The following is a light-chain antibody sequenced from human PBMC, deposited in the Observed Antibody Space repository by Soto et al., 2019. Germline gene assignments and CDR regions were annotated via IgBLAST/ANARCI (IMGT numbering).Light chain of an antibody. CDR1: SSDVGGYNY. CDR3: SSYGGSNNRV. Sequence: QSALTQPPSASGSPGQSGTISCTGTSSDVGGYNYVSWYRHHPGKAPKLLIYDVNKRPSGVPDRFSGSKSGNTASLTVSGLQADDEADYYCSSYGGSNNRVFGGGTKLTVL. V-gene: IGLV2-8*01. J-gene: IGLJ3*02. CDR2: DVN.